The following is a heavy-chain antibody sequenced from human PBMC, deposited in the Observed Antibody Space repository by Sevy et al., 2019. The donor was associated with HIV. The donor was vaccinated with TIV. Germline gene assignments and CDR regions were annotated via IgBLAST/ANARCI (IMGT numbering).Heavy chain of an antibody. Sequence: GGSLRLSCVASGFTFRSFSMHWVRQAPGKGLEWVAAIWYDGRTERYADSVQGRFTISRDNSKKRLHLQMNSLRAEDTALYYCARDAARVIVPTAGFDSWGQGTLVTVSS. D-gene: IGHD1-1*01. J-gene: IGHJ5*01. CDR2: IWYDGRTE. V-gene: IGHV3-33*01. CDR1: GFTFRSFS. CDR3: ARDAARVIVPTAGFDS.